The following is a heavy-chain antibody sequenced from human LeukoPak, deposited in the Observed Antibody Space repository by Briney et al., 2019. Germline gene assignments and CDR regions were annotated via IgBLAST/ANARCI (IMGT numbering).Heavy chain of an antibody. CDR3: ARGSPVDY. CDR2: ISGSDGNT. CDR1: GFTFSKYA. J-gene: IGHJ4*02. V-gene: IGHV3-23*01. Sequence: GGSLRLSCAASGFTFSKYAMSWVRQAPGKGLEWVSAISGSDGNTFYADSVKGRFTISRDNSKNTLSLQMNSLRVEDTAVYYCARGSPVDYWGQGTLVTVSS.